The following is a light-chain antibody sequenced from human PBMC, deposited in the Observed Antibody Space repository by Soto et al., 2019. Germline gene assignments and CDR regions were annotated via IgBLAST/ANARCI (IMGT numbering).Light chain of an antibody. J-gene: IGKJ5*01. V-gene: IGKV3-20*01. Sequence: EIVMTQSPATLSVSPGERATLSCRASQSVTSSYLAWYQQELGQAPRLLIYGASTRATGIPDRFSGSGSGTDFTLTISRLEPEDSAVYYCQQYGSSPPITFGQGTRLEIK. CDR3: QQYGSSPPIT. CDR2: GAS. CDR1: QSVTSSY.